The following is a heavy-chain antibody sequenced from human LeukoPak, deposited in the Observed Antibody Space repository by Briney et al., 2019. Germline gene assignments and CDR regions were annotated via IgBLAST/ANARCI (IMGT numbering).Heavy chain of an antibody. Sequence: SQTLSLTCTVSGGSISSGNYYWSWIRQPPGKGLEWIGRIYTSGSTNYNPSLKSRVTISVDTSKNQFSLKLSSVTAADTAVYYCARSSTTDANHYYYYYMDVWGRGTTVTVSS. CDR3: ARSSTTDANHYYYYYMDV. D-gene: IGHD2-2*01. J-gene: IGHJ6*03. CDR2: IYTSGST. V-gene: IGHV4-61*02. CDR1: GGSISSGNYY.